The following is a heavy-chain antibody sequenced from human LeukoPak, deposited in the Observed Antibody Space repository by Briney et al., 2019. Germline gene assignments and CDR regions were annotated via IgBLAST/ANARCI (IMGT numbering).Heavy chain of an antibody. J-gene: IGHJ4*02. D-gene: IGHD1/OR15-1a*01. V-gene: IGHV4-59*01. CDR3: ARDQGGRTGGLGY. Sequence: KPSETLSLTCTVSGGSISSYYWSWIRQPPGKGLEWIGYIYYSGSTNYNPSLKSRVTISVDTSKNQFSLKLSSVTAADTALYYCARDQGGRTGGLGYWGQGTLVTVSS. CDR1: GGSISSYY. CDR2: IYYSGST.